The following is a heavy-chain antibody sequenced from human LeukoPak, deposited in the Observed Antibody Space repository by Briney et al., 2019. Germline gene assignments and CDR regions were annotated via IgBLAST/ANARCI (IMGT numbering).Heavy chain of an antibody. CDR3: ARDTAMVTYWFDP. Sequence: GASVKVSCKASRYTFTGYYMHWVRQAPGQGLEWMGWINPNSGGTNYAQKFQGRVTMTRDTSISTAYMELSRLRSDDTAVYYCARDTAMVTYWFDPWGQGTLVTVSS. J-gene: IGHJ5*02. CDR1: RYTFTGYY. D-gene: IGHD5-18*01. V-gene: IGHV1-2*02. CDR2: INPNSGGT.